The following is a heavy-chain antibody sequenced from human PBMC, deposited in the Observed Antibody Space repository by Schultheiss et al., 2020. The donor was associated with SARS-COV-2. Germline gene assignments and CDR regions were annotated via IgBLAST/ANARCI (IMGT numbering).Heavy chain of an antibody. D-gene: IGHD6-19*01. Sequence: SETLSLTCTVSGGSISSGSYYWGWIRQPPGKGLEWIGSIYYSGSTYYNPSLKSRVTISVDTSKNQFSLKLSSVTAADTAVYYCARDVSGSGWYGPNWFDPWGQGTLVTVSS. CDR1: GGSISSGSYY. CDR2: IYYSGST. V-gene: IGHV4-39*07. J-gene: IGHJ5*02. CDR3: ARDVSGSGWYGPNWFDP.